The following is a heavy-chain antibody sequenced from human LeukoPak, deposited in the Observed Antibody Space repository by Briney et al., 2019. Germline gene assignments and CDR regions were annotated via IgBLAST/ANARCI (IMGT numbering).Heavy chain of an antibody. D-gene: IGHD6-6*01. CDR3: ARTAARLFAY. V-gene: IGHV1-46*01. CDR1: GYTFTGYY. Sequence: ASVKVSCKASGYTFTGYYMHWVRQAPGQGLEWMGIINPTGGSTTYAQKFQGRVTMTRDTSTSTVYMELSSLRSDDTAGYYCARTAARLFAYWGQGTLVTSSS. J-gene: IGHJ4*02. CDR2: INPTGGST.